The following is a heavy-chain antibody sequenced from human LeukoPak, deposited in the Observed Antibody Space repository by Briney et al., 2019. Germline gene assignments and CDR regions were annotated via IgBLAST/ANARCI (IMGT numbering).Heavy chain of an antibody. CDR2: ISAYNGNT. V-gene: IGHV1-18*01. CDR3: ARDPDDFWSGYAPYYYGMDV. D-gene: IGHD3-3*01. CDR1: GGTFSSYA. J-gene: IGHJ6*02. Sequence: ASVKVSCKASGGTFSSYAISWVRQAPGQGLEWMGWISAYNGNTNYAQKLQGRVTMTTDTSTSTAYMELRSLRSDDTAVYYCARDPDDFWSGYAPYYYGMDVWGQGTTVTVSS.